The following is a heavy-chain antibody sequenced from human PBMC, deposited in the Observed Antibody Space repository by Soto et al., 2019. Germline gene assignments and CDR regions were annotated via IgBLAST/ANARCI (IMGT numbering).Heavy chain of an antibody. D-gene: IGHD3-22*01. Sequence: SETLSLTCTVSGGSISSYYWSWIRQPPGKGLEWIGYIYYSGSTNHNPSLKSRVTISVDTSKNQFSLKLSSVTAADTAVYYCARGQGYLGNYYYYYMDVWGKGTTVTAP. CDR1: GGSISSYY. CDR2: IYYSGST. CDR3: ARGQGYLGNYYYYYMDV. V-gene: IGHV4-59*01. J-gene: IGHJ6*03.